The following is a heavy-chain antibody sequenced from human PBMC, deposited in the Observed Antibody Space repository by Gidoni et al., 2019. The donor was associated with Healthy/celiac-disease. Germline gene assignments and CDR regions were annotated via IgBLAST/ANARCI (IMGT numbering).Heavy chain of an antibody. CDR1: GFTFSRHS. J-gene: IGHJ3*02. V-gene: IGHV3-21*01. CDR3: AGMGCSGGSCYEVLNAFDI. Sequence: EVQLVESGGGLVKPGGPLSLSCAASGFTFSRHSMNWVRQAPGKGPDWVSSISSSSSYIYYADSVKGRFTISRDNAKNSLYLQMNSLRAEDTAVYYCAGMGCSGGSCYEVLNAFDIWGQGTMVTVSS. CDR2: ISSSSSYI. D-gene: IGHD2-15*01.